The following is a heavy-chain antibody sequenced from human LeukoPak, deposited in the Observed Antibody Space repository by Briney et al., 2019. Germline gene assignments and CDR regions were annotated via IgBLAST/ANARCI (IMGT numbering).Heavy chain of an antibody. CDR1: DFTFTNAW. J-gene: IGHJ4*02. CDR2: IKSKTDGGAT. Sequence: PGGSLRLSCAVSDFTFTNAWMNWVRQAPGKGLEWVGRIKSKTDGGATDYAAPVKGRFTISRDDSQHTLYLQMTSLKTEDTAVYYCIIFWLGRGYWCQGSLVTVSS. V-gene: IGHV3-15*07. D-gene: IGHD6-19*01. CDR3: IIFWLGRGY.